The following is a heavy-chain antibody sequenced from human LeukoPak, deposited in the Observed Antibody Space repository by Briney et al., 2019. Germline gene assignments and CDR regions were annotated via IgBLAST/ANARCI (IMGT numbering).Heavy chain of an antibody. D-gene: IGHD3-22*01. Sequence: SVKVSCKASGGTFSSYAISWVRQAPGQGLEWMGGIIPIFGTANYAQKFQGRVTITADKSTSTAYMELSSLRSEDTAVYYCARGPYYDSSGYYYLDAFDIWGQGTMVTVSS. CDR2: IIPIFGTA. CDR1: GGTFSSYA. J-gene: IGHJ3*02. CDR3: ARGPYYDSSGYYYLDAFDI. V-gene: IGHV1-69*06.